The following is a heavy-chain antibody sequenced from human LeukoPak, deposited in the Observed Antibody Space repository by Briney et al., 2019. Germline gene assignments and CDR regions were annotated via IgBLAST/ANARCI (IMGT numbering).Heavy chain of an antibody. CDR1: GFTFSSYS. Sequence: PGGSLRVSCAASGFTFSSYSMYWVRQAPGKGLEWVSSISSSSSYIYYADSVKGRFTISRDNAKNSLYLQMNSLRAEDTAVYYCAKDLWAVAGTGSSHWGQGTLVTVSS. V-gene: IGHV3-21*04. D-gene: IGHD6-19*01. CDR3: AKDLWAVAGTGSSH. J-gene: IGHJ4*02. CDR2: ISSSSSYI.